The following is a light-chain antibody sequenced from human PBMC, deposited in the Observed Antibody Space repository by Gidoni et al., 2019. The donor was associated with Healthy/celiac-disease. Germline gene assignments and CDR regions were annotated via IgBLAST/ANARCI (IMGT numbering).Light chain of an antibody. J-gene: IGKJ2*03. CDR2: DAS. CDR1: QSVSSY. Sequence: EIVLTQSPATLSLSPGERATTSCRASQSVSSYLAWYKQKPGQAPRLLIYDASNRATGIPARFSGSGSGTDFTLTISSLEPEDFAVYYCQQRSNWPPYSFGQGTKLEIK. V-gene: IGKV3-11*01. CDR3: QQRSNWPPYS.